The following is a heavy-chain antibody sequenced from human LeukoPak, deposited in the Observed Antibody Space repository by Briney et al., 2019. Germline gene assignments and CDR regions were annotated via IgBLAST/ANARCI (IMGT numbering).Heavy chain of an antibody. Sequence: VASVKVSCKASGYTFTSYAMHWVRQAPGQRLEWMGWINAGNGNTKYSQKFQGRVTMTTDTSTSTAYMELRSLRSGDTAVYYCARAHYGDPPGDYWGQGTLVTVSS. CDR2: INAGNGNT. CDR1: GYTFTSYA. V-gene: IGHV1-3*01. D-gene: IGHD4-17*01. CDR3: ARAHYGDPPGDY. J-gene: IGHJ4*02.